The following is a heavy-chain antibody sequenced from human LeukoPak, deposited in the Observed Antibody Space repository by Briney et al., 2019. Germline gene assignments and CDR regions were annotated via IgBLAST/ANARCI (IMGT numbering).Heavy chain of an antibody. Sequence: ASVTVSCKASGYTFTGYYMHWVRQAPGQGLEWMGWINPNSGGTNYAQKFQGRVTMTRDTSISTAYMELSRLRSDDTAVYYCAREAAAGRYSDIWGQGTLVTVSS. V-gene: IGHV1-2*02. J-gene: IGHJ4*02. D-gene: IGHD6-13*01. CDR1: GYTFTGYY. CDR2: INPNSGGT. CDR3: AREAAAGRYSDI.